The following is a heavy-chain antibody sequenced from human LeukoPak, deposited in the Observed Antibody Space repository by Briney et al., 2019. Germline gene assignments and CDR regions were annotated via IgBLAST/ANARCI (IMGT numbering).Heavy chain of an antibody. V-gene: IGHV4-4*07. Sequence: SETLSLTCTVSGGSISSYYWSWIRQPAGKGLEWIGRIYPTGSTYYNPSLKSRVTISVDTSKNQFSLKVSSVTAADTAVYYCAREVYDFWSGYSQPFDYWGQGTLVSVSS. D-gene: IGHD3-3*01. J-gene: IGHJ4*02. CDR3: AREVYDFWSGYSQPFDY. CDR1: GGSISSYY. CDR2: IYPTGST.